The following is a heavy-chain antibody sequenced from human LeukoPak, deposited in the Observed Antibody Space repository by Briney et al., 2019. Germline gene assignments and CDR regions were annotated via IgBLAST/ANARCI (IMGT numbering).Heavy chain of an antibody. V-gene: IGHV4-59*01. CDR2: IYYSWST. J-gene: IGHJ6*02. CDR1: GRSISLYY. Sequence: SQTLSLICTVSGRSISLYYWSWIPHPPTKGLEGMGDIYYSWSTNFNPSLKSRVTISVDTSKNQFSLKLSSVTAADTAVYYCARDSVVAAAGTRYYYGMDVWGQGTTVTVSS. D-gene: IGHD6-13*01. CDR3: ARDSVVAAAGTRYYYGMDV.